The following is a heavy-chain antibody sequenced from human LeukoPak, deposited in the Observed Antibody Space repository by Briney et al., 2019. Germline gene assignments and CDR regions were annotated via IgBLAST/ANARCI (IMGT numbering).Heavy chain of an antibody. D-gene: IGHD6-13*01. V-gene: IGHV3-23*01. CDR1: GLTFSNYP. J-gene: IGHJ5*02. CDR3: AKEKTAAAAVGTVGFDP. Sequence: PEGSLRLSCAASGLTFSNYPMTWVRQAPGKGLEWVSAISGSGGNTYYADSVKGRFTISRDNSKNTLYLQMNSLRVDDTAVYYCAKEKTAAAAVGTVGFDPWGQGTLVTVSS. CDR2: ISGSGGNT.